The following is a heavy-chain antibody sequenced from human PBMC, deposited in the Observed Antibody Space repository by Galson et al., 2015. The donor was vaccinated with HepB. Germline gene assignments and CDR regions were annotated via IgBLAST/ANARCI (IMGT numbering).Heavy chain of an antibody. CDR2: ISGSGGST. CDR1: GFTFSSYA. V-gene: IGHV3-23*01. CDR3: ANTTQTPGYCSSTSCYSRWGWFDP. D-gene: IGHD2-2*01. J-gene: IGHJ5*02. Sequence: SLRLSCAASGFTFSSYAMSWVRQAPGKGLEWVSAISGSGGSTYYADSVKGRFTISRDNSKNTLYLQMNSLRAEDTAIYYCANTTQTPGYCSSTSCYSRWGWFDPWGQGTLVTVSS.